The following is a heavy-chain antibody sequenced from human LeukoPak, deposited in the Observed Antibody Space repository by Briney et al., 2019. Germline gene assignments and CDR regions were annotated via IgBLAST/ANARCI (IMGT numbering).Heavy chain of an antibody. D-gene: IGHD5-12*01. CDR3: ARGPSGYHNT. J-gene: IGHJ4*02. V-gene: IGHV3-7*01. CDR1: GFTFSYYW. Sequence: PGGSLRLSCAASGFTFSYYWMSWVRQAPGKGLEWVANIKEDGSENYSVDSVKGRFTISRDNAKNSVYLQMNSLRAEDTAVYYCARGPSGYHNTGGQGTLVTVSS. CDR2: IKEDGSEN.